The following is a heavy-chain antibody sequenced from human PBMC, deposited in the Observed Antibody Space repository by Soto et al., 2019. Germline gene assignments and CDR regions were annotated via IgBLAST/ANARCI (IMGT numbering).Heavy chain of an antibody. CDR3: ARVPAAIIYYYGMDV. D-gene: IGHD2-2*02. CDR2: IFSNDEK. CDR1: GFSLSNARMG. V-gene: IGHV2-26*01. Sequence: SCPTLVNPTETLTLTCTVSGFSLSNARMGVSWIRQPPGKALEWLAHIFSNDEKSYSTSLKSRLTISKDTSKSQVVLTMTNMDPVDTATYYCARVPAAIIYYYGMDVWGQGTTVTVSS. J-gene: IGHJ6*02.